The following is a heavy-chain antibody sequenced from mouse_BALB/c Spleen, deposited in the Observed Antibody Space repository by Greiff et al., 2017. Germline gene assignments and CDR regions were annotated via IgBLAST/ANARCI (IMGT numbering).Heavy chain of an antibody. V-gene: IGHV1-82*01. CDR3: ASRGGNY. CDR2: IYPGDGDT. J-gene: IGHJ2*01. D-gene: IGHD3-3*01. CDR1: GYAFSSSW. Sequence: VKLQESGPELVKPGASVKISCKASGYAFSSSWMNWVKQRPGQGLEWIGRIYPGDGDTNYNGKFKGKATLTADKSSSTAYMQLSSLTSVDSAVYFCASRGGNYWGQGTTLTVSS.